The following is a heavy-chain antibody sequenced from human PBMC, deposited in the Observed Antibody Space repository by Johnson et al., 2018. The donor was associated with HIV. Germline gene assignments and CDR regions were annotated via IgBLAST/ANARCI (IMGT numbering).Heavy chain of an antibody. CDR1: GFTFSSYA. D-gene: IGHD3-16*02. CDR2: ISYDGSNK. J-gene: IGHJ3*02. Sequence: QVLLVESGGGVVQTGGSLRLSCAASGFTFSSYAMHWVRQAPGKGLDWVAVISYDGSNKYYADSVKGRFTISRDNSKNTLYLQMNSLRAEDTAVYYCARDRVITFGGVIGRGAFDIWGQGTMVTVSS. CDR3: ARDRVITFGGVIGRGAFDI. V-gene: IGHV3-30-3*01.